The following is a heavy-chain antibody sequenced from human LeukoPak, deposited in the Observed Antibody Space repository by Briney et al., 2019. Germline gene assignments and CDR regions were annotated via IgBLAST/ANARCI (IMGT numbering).Heavy chain of an antibody. CDR2: ISSSSSYI. CDR1: GFTFSSYS. Sequence: PGGSLRLSCAASGFTFSSYSMNWVRQAPGKGLEWVSSISSSSSYIYYADSVKGRFTISRDNAKNSLYLQMNSLRAEDTAVYYRARDGHYYDSSGCLDYWGQGTLVTVSS. J-gene: IGHJ4*02. D-gene: IGHD3-22*01. V-gene: IGHV3-21*01. CDR3: ARDGHYYDSSGCLDY.